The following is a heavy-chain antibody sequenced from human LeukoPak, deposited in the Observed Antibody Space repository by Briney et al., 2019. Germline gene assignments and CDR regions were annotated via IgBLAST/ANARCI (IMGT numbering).Heavy chain of an antibody. J-gene: IGHJ3*02. CDR2: IYYSGST. CDR3: ARAKSYYDFWSGFDAFDI. D-gene: IGHD3-3*01. V-gene: IGHV4-38-2*01. Sequence: GSLRLSCAASGFTFSDYYMSWIRQPPGKGLEWIGSIYYSGSTYYNPSLKSRVTISVDTSKNQFSLKLSSVTAADTAVYYCARAKSYYDFWSGFDAFDIWGQGTMVTVSS. CDR1: GFTFSDYY.